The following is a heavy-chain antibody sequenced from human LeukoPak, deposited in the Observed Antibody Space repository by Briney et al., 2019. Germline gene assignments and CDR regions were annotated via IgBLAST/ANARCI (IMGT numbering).Heavy chain of an antibody. V-gene: IGHV3-48*04. CDR1: GFTFSSYS. Sequence: PGGSLRLSCAASGFTFSSYSMNWVRQAPGKGLEWVSYISSSSSTIYYADSVKGRFTISRDNAKNSLYLQMNSLRAEDTAVYYCASGGYCSGGSCYGNFDYWGQGTLVTVSS. CDR2: ISSSSSTI. D-gene: IGHD2-15*01. J-gene: IGHJ4*02. CDR3: ASGGYCSGGSCYGNFDY.